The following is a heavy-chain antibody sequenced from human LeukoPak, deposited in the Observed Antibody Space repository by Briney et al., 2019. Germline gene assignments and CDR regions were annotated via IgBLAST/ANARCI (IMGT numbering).Heavy chain of an antibody. CDR3: AKAGPYYFDY. V-gene: IGHV3-23*01. CDR1: GFTFSSYE. J-gene: IGHJ4*02. Sequence: GGSLRLSCAASGFTFSSYEMNWVRQAPGKGLEWVSTISGSSATTNYADSVKGRFTISRDNSKTTLYLQMNSLRVEDTAVYYCAKAGPYYFDYWGQGTLVTVSS. CDR2: ISGSSATT.